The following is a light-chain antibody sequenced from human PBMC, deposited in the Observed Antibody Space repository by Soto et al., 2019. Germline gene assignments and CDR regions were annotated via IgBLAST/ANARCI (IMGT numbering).Light chain of an antibody. CDR2: WAS. CDR3: QQYYSTPQNT. J-gene: IGKJ2*01. CDR1: QSVLYSSNNKNY. Sequence: DIVLTQSPDSLAVSLGERATINCKSSQSVLYSSNNKNYLAWYQQKPGQPPKLLIYWASTREAGVPDRFSGSVSGTDSTLTISSLQAEDVAVSYCQQYYSTPQNTFGQGTKLEIK. V-gene: IGKV4-1*01.